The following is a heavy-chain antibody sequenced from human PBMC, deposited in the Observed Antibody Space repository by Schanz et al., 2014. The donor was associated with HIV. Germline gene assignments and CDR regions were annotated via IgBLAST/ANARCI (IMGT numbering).Heavy chain of an antibody. V-gene: IGHV1-69*01. CDR3: ARSRYGDHPYYFDL. Sequence: QVQLVQSGAAVRKPGSSVTVSCKTSGGTFNNYALNWVRQAPGQGLEWMGGIIPVFGTANYAQKFQGRVTINADQSTTTVYMYLSSLRSDDTAVYYCARSRYGDHPYYFDLWGQGTPVAVSS. D-gene: IGHD2-21*02. CDR1: GGTFNNYA. J-gene: IGHJ4*02. CDR2: IIPVFGTA.